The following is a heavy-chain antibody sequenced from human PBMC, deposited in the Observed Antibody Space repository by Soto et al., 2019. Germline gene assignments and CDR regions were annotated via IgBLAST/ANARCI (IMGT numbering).Heavy chain of an antibody. V-gene: IGHV4-38-2*01. Sequence: SESLSLTCAVSGNYFSSGYHRSSIRQPPGKGLEWAASIYNSGTTYYNPSLKCRVTISVDTSKNQFYPKLSSVTAADSAVYYCGRTDSVGYYPYF. CDR1: GNYFSSGYH. CDR2: IYNSGTT. D-gene: IGHD3-22*01. CDR3: GRTDSVGYYPYF. J-gene: IGHJ4*01.